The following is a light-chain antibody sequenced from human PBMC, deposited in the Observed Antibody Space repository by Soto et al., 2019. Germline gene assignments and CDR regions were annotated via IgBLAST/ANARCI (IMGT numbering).Light chain of an antibody. Sequence: PGERATLSCWASETVATNLAWYQQKPGQAPRLLISGASTRAAGISDRFRGSGCGTEFTLTISSLRSEDSAIYYCQHYFEWPPMTFGQGTKVEI. CDR1: ETVATN. J-gene: IGKJ1*01. CDR3: QHYFEWPPMT. CDR2: GAS. V-gene: IGKV3-15*01.